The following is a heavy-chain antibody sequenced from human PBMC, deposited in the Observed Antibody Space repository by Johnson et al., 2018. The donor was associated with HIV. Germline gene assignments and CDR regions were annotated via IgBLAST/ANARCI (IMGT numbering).Heavy chain of an antibody. V-gene: IGHV3-33*06. CDR1: GFTFSSYA. D-gene: IGHD5-12*01. Sequence: VQLVESGGGVVQPGRSLRLSCAASGFTFSSYAMHWVRQDPGKGLEWVAVIWYDGSNKYYADSVKGRFTISRDNSKNTLYLQMNSLRAEDTAVYYCAKARGYDPYDALDIWGQGTMVTVSS. CDR3: AKARGYDPYDALDI. CDR2: IWYDGSNK. J-gene: IGHJ3*02.